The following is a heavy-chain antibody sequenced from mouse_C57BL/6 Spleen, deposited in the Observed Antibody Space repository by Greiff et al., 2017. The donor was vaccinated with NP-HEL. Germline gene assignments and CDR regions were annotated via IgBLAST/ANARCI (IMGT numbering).Heavy chain of an antibody. D-gene: IGHD2-4*01. CDR2: IRNKANGYTT. CDR1: GFTFTDYY. Sequence: EVKLVESGGGLVQPGGSLSLSCAASGFTFTDYYMSWVRQPPGKALEWLGFIRNKANGYTTEYSASVKGRFTISRDNSQSILYLQMNALRAEDSATYYCARSLPHDYDVRYYAMDYWGQGTSVTVSS. V-gene: IGHV7-3*01. J-gene: IGHJ4*01. CDR3: ARSLPHDYDVRYYAMDY.